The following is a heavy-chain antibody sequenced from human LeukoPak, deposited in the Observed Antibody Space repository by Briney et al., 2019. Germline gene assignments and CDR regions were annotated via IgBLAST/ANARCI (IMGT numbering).Heavy chain of an antibody. D-gene: IGHD2-2*02. J-gene: IGHJ4*02. CDR1: GFTFSSYA. V-gene: IGHV3-23*01. Sequence: GGSLRLSCAAPGFTFSSYAMTWVRPAPGKGLEWVSGISGSGGSTYYADSVKGRFTISRDNCKNTLYLQMNSLRAEDTAVYYCAKGRTAYCSSTSCYTIDYWGQGTLVTVSS. CDR3: AKGRTAYCSSTSCYTIDY. CDR2: ISGSGGST.